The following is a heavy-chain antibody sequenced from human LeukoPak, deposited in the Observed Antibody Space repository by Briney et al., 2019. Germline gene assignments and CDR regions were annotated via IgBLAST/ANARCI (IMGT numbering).Heavy chain of an antibody. CDR2: IYYSGST. D-gene: IGHD3-16*01. Sequence: SETLSLTCTVSSGSISTSNYYWGWVRQPPGKGLEWIGSIYYSGSTYYNPSLKSRVTISVDTSKNQFSLKLSSVTAADTAVYYCAITEDTRWGDWGQGTLVTVSS. CDR3: AITEDTRWGD. CDR1: SGSISTSNYY. V-gene: IGHV4-39*07. J-gene: IGHJ4*02.